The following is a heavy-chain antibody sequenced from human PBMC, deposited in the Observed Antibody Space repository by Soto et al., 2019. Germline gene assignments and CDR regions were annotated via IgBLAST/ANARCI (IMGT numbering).Heavy chain of an antibody. CDR1: VYTFTRYT. D-gene: IGHD2-2*01. CDR2: INPDNGNT. J-gene: IGHJ5*02. Sequence: GXSVKVSCEASVYTFTRYTMNWVRQAPGQRLEWMGWINPDNGNTKSSQKFQDRVIITRDTSASTAYMDLSSLRSEDTAVYYCARGIATGQLNPWGQGTLVTASS. CDR3: ARGIATGQLNP. V-gene: IGHV1-3*01.